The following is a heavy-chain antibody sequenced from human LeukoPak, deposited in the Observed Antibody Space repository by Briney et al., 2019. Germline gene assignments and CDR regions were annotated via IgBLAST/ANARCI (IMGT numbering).Heavy chain of an antibody. D-gene: IGHD3-9*01. J-gene: IGHJ4*02. CDR3: ARGNILTGYCFDF. CDR2: IHYTGAT. CDR1: GGSITGYY. Sequence: SSETLSLTCAVYGGSITGYYWSWIRQTPGRGLEWVGEIHYTGATSYNPSLKSRATISTDTSKNQFSLRLSSVTAADTAVYYCARGNILTGYCFDFWGQGALVSVSS. V-gene: IGHV4-34*01.